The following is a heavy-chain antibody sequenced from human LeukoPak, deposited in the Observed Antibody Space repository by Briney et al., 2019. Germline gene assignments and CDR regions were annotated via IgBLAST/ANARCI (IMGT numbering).Heavy chain of an antibody. CDR2: IWYDGSNK. J-gene: IGHJ4*02. V-gene: IGHV3-33*01. Sequence: GRSLRLSCAASGFTFSSYGMHWVRQAPGKGLEWVAVIWYDGSNKYYADSVKGRFTISRDNSKNTLYLQMNSLRAEDTAVYYCARVEGYSYGPVRYGGEGTLVTVSS. CDR3: ARVEGYSYGPVRY. D-gene: IGHD5-18*01. CDR1: GFTFSSYG.